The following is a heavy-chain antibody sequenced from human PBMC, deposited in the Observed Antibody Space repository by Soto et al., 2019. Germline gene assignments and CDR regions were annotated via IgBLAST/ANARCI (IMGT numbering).Heavy chain of an antibody. CDR1: SGSISSSNW. CDR3: ARISRTVPGYCSGGSCQGELYFDY. Sequence: SETLSLTCAFSSGSISSSNWLSWVRQPPGKGLEWIGEIYHSGSTNYNPSLKSRVTISVDKSKNQFSLKLSSVTAADTAVYYCARISRTVPGYCSGGSCQGELYFDYWGQRTLVTVSS. D-gene: IGHD2-15*01. CDR2: IYHSGST. J-gene: IGHJ4*02. V-gene: IGHV4-4*02.